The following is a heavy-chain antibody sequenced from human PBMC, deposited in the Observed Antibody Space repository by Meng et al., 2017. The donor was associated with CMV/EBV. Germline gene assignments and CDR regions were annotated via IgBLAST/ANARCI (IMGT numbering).Heavy chain of an antibody. CDR2: ISSSGSTI. CDR3: ARDLDFMVRGAVDY. V-gene: IGHV3-11*01. D-gene: IGHD3-10*01. Sequence: GESLKISSAASGFTFSDYYMSWIRQAPGKGLEWVSYISSSGSTIYYADSVKGRFTISRDNAKNSLYLQMNSLRAEDTAVYYCARDLDFMVRGAVDYWGQGTLVTVSS. CDR1: GFTFSDYY. J-gene: IGHJ4*02.